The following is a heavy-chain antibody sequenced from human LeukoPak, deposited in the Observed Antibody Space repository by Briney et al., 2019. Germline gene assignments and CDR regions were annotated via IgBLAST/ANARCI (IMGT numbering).Heavy chain of an antibody. Sequence: SETLSLTCAVSGYSISSDYYWGWIRQPSGKGLEWIGSIYQSVSTYYSPSLKSRVTISVDTSKNQFSLKLSSVTAADTAVYFCARNKSTVTTSRNDAFDIWGQGTMVTVSS. J-gene: IGHJ3*02. V-gene: IGHV4-38-2*01. D-gene: IGHD4-17*01. CDR3: ARNKSTVTTSRNDAFDI. CDR2: IYQSVST. CDR1: GYSISSDYY.